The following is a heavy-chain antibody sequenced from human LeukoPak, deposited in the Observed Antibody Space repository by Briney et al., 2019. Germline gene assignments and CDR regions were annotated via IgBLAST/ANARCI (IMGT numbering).Heavy chain of an antibody. V-gene: IGHV3-15*01. D-gene: IGHD3-10*01. CDR2: IKSKSDGGTT. Sequence: GGPLRLSCAASGFTFSNSWMSWVRQAPGKGLEGVGRIKSKSDGGTTDYAAPVKGRFTISRDDSENTLFLQMNSLKTEDTAVYYCTTDGHMVRGVMHNDWGQGTLVTVSS. J-gene: IGHJ4*02. CDR1: GFTFSNSW. CDR3: TTDGHMVRGVMHND.